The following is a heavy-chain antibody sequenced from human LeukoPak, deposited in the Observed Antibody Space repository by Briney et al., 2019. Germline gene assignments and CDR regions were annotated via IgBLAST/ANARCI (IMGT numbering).Heavy chain of an antibody. D-gene: IGHD4-23*01. Sequence: SETLSLTCTVSGGSISRHYWSWIRQPPGKGLEWIGYIYYSGSTNYNPSLKSRVTISVDTSKNQFSLKLSSVTAADTAVYYCARVGGNLPWYYYYYYGMDVWGQGTTVTVSS. CDR3: ARVGGNLPWYYYYYYGMDV. CDR1: GGSISRHY. J-gene: IGHJ6*02. CDR2: IYYSGST. V-gene: IGHV4-59*11.